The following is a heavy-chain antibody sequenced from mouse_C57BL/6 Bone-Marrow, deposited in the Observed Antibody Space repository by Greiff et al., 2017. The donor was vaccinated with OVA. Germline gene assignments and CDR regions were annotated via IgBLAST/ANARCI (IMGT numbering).Heavy chain of an antibody. CDR1: GYTFTNYW. CDR2: IYPGGGYT. CDR3: ARLELVGFAY. V-gene: IGHV1-63*01. J-gene: IGHJ3*01. Sequence: QVQLKQSGAELVRPGTSVKMSCKASGYTFTNYWVGWAKQRPGHGLEWIGDIYPGGGYTNYNEKFKGKATLTADKSSSTAYMQFSSLTSEDSAIYYCARLELVGFAYWGQGTLVTVSA.